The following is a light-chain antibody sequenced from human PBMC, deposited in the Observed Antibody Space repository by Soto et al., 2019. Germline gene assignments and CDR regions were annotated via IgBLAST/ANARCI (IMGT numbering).Light chain of an antibody. J-gene: IGKJ4*01. CDR1: QTVSSTY. Sequence: EIVMTQSPATLSLSPGERATLCCRASQTVSSTYLAWYQQKPGQAPRLXIYGASSRATGIPDRFSVIASGTDFTLNISRLEPEDGAVYYCQQYYTSPLTFGGGTKVDIK. V-gene: IGKV3-20*01. CDR3: QQYYTSPLT. CDR2: GAS.